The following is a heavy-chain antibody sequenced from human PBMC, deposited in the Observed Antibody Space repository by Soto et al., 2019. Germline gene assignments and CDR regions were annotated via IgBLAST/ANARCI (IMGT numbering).Heavy chain of an antibody. V-gene: IGHV3-33*01. CDR2: VWYDGNNK. CDR3: VRDWATVTTPLF. Sequence: GGSLRLSCAASGFTFNSYGMHWVRQAPGKGLEWVAVVWYDGNNKYYADSVKGRFTISRDNSKDTLYLEMNSLRVDDTAVYYCVRDWATVTTPLFWGQGALVTVSS. CDR1: GFTFNSYG. J-gene: IGHJ4*02. D-gene: IGHD5-12*01.